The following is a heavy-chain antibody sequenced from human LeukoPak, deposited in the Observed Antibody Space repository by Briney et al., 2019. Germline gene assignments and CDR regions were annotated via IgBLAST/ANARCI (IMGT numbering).Heavy chain of an antibody. J-gene: IGHJ4*02. Sequence: ETLSLTCAVYGGSLSGYYWSWIRQSPGKGLEWVTNINQDESQQYYLESVEGRFTVSRDNARNSVYLHMNNLRVEDTAVYYCSNGIYSPSYWGRGTLVTVSS. CDR2: INQDESQQ. CDR1: GGSLSGYY. V-gene: IGHV3-7*01. D-gene: IGHD6-13*01. CDR3: SNGIYSPSY.